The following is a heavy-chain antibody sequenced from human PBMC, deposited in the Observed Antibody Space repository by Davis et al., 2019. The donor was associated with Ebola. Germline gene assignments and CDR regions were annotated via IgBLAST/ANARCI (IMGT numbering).Heavy chain of an antibody. J-gene: IGHJ3*02. V-gene: IGHV4-34*01. CDR2: INHSGST. CDR3: ATSYGDFLHAFDI. D-gene: IGHD4-17*01. Sequence: MPGGSLRLSCTVSGGSISSYYWSWIRQPPGKGLEWIGEINHSGSTNYNPSLRSRVTISVDKSNNQFSLKLTSVTAADTAVYYCATSYGDFLHAFDIWGQGTMVTVSS. CDR1: GGSISSYY.